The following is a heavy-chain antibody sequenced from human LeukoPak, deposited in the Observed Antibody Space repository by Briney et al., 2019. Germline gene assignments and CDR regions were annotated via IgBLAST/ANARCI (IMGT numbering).Heavy chain of an antibody. Sequence: PSETLSLTCTVSGGSITSYYWSWIRQPPGKGLEWIGYIYYSGTTNDNPSLKGRVTISLDTSKNQFSLRLSSATAADTAVYYCAATPTKDGYRESRPYYYYGMDVWGQGTTVIVSS. CDR2: IYYSGTT. CDR1: GGSITSYY. D-gene: IGHD3-10*01. J-gene: IGHJ6*02. V-gene: IGHV4-59*08. CDR3: AATPTKDGYRESRPYYYYGMDV.